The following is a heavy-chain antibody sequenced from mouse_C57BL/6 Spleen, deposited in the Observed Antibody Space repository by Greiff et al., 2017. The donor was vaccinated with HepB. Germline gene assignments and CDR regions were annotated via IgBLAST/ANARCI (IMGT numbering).Heavy chain of an antibody. Sequence: EVQLQQSGPELVKPGASVKISCKASGYSFTGYYMNWVKQSPEKSLEWIGEINPSTGGTTYNQKFKAKATLTVDKSSSTAYMQLKSLTSEDSAVYYCARGGYYGSSPHFYYAMDYWGQGTSVTVSS. CDR2: INPSTGGT. J-gene: IGHJ4*01. D-gene: IGHD1-1*01. CDR1: GYSFTGYY. V-gene: IGHV1-42*01. CDR3: ARGGYYGSSPHFYYAMDY.